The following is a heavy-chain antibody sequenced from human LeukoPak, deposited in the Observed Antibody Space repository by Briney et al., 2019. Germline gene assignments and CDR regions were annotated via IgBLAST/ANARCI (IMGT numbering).Heavy chain of an antibody. CDR2: IYHSGST. Sequence: PSQTLSLTCAVSGGSISSGGYSWSWIRQPPGKGLEWIGYIYHSGSTYYNTSLKSRVTISVDRSKNQFSLKLSSVTAADTAVYYCARGDYGSGSYVVDYWGQGTLVTVSP. V-gene: IGHV4-30-2*01. CDR1: GGSISSGGYS. J-gene: IGHJ4*02. CDR3: ARGDYGSGSYVVDY. D-gene: IGHD3-10*01.